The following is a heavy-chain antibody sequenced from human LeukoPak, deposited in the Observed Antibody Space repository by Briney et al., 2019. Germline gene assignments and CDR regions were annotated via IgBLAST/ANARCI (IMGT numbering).Heavy chain of an antibody. Sequence: ASVKVSCKASGYTFTSHYMHWVRQAPGQGLEWMGIINPSGGSTSYAQKFQGRVTMTRDMSTSTVYMELSSLRSEDTAVYYCTRKRIFDAFDIWGQGTMVTVSS. J-gene: IGHJ3*02. CDR2: INPSGGST. CDR1: GYTFTSHY. CDR3: TRKRIFDAFDI. V-gene: IGHV1-46*01.